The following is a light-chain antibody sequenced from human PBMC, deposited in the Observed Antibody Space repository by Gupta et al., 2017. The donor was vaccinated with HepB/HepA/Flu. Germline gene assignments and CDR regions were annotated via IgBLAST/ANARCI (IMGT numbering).Light chain of an antibody. V-gene: IGLV1-44*01. CDR1: SSNIGSNT. Sequence: QPVLTQPPSASDIPGQRVTISCSGSSSNIGSNTVNWYQQLPGTAPKLLIYINNQRPSVVPARVSGSKSGTSASLAISGLQCEDEADYYCSSWDDSLNGIIFGGGTKVTVL. CDR3: SSWDDSLNGII. J-gene: IGLJ2*01. CDR2: INN.